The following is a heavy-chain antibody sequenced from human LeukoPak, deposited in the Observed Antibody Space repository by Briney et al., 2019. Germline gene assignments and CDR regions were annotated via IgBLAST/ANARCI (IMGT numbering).Heavy chain of an antibody. CDR2: INHSGST. CDR1: GESFSGYY. D-gene: IGHD3-22*01. V-gene: IGHV4-34*01. Sequence: SSETLSLTCAVYGESFSGYYRSWIRQPPGKGLEWIGEINHSGSTNYNPSLKSRVTISVDTSKNQFTLKLSSVTAADTAVYYCARGRNDYDSSGYYLDYWGQGTLVTVSS. J-gene: IGHJ4*02. CDR3: ARGRNDYDSSGYYLDY.